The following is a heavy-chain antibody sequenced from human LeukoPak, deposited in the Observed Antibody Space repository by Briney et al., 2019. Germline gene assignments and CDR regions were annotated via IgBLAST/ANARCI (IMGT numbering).Heavy chain of an antibody. V-gene: IGHV4-39*01. CDR2: LYHSGST. Sequence: PSETLSLTCTVSGDSISTSDYHWGWMRQPPGKGPEWIGTLYHSGSTHYNPSLESRITISVDTSKNQFSLKLYSVTAADTAVYYCARQGDSTKGYCLDWFDPWGQGTLVIVSS. CDR3: ARQGDSTKGYCLDWFDP. CDR1: GDSISTSDYH. J-gene: IGHJ5*02. D-gene: IGHD2-2*01.